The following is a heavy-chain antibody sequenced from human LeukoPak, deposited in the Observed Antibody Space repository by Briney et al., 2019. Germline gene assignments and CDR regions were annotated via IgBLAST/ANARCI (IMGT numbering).Heavy chain of an antibody. CDR1: GGSISSGSYY. Sequence: SETLSLTXTVSGGSISSGSYYWSWIRQPAGKGLEWIGRIYTSGSTNYNPSLKSRVTISVDTSKNQFSLKLSSVTAADTAVYYCARTYSSGWYYFDYWGQGTLVTVSS. V-gene: IGHV4-61*02. CDR3: ARTYSSGWYYFDY. J-gene: IGHJ4*02. D-gene: IGHD6-19*01. CDR2: IYTSGST.